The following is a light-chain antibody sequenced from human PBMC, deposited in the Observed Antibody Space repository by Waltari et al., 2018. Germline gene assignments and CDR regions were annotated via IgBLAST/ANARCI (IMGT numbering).Light chain of an antibody. CDR3: SSYTRTTTLYV. CDR1: SSDVGSYNY. J-gene: IGLJ1*01. CDR2: EVT. Sequence: QSALTQPASVSGSPGQSIPISCTGTSSDVGSYNYVSWYHQPPGKAPKLLIFEVTDRPSGVSNRFSGSKSGNTASLTISGLQAEDEADYYCSSYTRTTTLYVFGTGTKVTVL. V-gene: IGLV2-14*03.